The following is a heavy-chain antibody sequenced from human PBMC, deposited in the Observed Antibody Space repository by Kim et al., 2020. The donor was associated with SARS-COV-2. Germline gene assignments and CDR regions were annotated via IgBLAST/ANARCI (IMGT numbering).Heavy chain of an antibody. V-gene: IGHV4-59*01. D-gene: IGHD2-21*02. CDR2: IYYSGST. J-gene: IGHJ4*01. CDR1: GGSISSYY. CDR3: ARAYCGGDCYYDYYFDY. Sequence: SETLSLTCTVSGGSISSYYWSWIRQPPGKGLEWIGYIYYSGSTNYNPSLKSRVTISVDTSKNQFSLKLSSVTAADTAVYYCARAYCGGDCYYDYYFDYWG.